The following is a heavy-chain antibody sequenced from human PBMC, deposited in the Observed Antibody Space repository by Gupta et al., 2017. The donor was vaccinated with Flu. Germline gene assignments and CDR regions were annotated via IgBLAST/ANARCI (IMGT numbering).Heavy chain of an antibody. CDR2: ISSSGSTI. V-gene: IGHV3-11*01. Sequence: DYYMSWVRQAPGKGLEWVSYISSSGSTIYYADSVKGRFTISRDNAKNSLYLQMNSLRAEDTAVYYCARAPLGYCSSTSCYLGWFDPWGQGTLVTVSS. D-gene: IGHD2-2*01. CDR1: DYY. CDR3: ARAPLGYCSSTSCYLGWFDP. J-gene: IGHJ5*02.